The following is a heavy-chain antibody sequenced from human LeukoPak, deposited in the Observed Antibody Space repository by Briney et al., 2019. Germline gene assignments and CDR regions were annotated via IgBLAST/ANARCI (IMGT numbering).Heavy chain of an antibody. CDR1: GFTFSSYW. CDR3: ARVVDTHFDY. V-gene: IGHV3-74*01. CDR2: IKSDGSTT. D-gene: IGHD5-18*01. Sequence: GGSLRLSCAASGFTFSSYWMHWVRQAPGKGLVWVSRIKSDGSTTTYADSVKGRFTISRDNAKNTLYLQMDSLRAEDTAVCYCARVVDTHFDYWGQGTLVTVSS. J-gene: IGHJ4*02.